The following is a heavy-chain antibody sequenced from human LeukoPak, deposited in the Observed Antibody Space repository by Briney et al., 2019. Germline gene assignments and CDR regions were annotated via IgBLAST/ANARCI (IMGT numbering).Heavy chain of an antibody. CDR2: IYVDGRTT. V-gene: IGHV3-74*01. Sequence: GGSLRLSCVASGFTFSNYWMHWVRHPPGKGLVWVSRIYVDGRTTNYADSVKGRFTISRDNAKNTVYLEMNSLSVEDTATYYCIRDFRSADLWGQGTLVTVTS. CDR3: IRDFRSADL. J-gene: IGHJ5*02. CDR1: GFTFSNYW.